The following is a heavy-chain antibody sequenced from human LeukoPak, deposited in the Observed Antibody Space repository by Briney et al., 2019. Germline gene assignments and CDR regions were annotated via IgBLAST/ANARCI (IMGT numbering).Heavy chain of an antibody. D-gene: IGHD2-15*01. J-gene: IGHJ3*02. CDR2: ISYDGSNK. Sequence: GGSLRLSCAASGFTFSSYWMSWVRQAPGKGLEWVAVISYDGSNKYYADSVKGRFTISRDNSKNTLYLQMNSLRAEDTAVYYCARDKDILGAFDIWGQGTMVTVSS. CDR1: GFTFSSYW. CDR3: ARDKDILGAFDI. V-gene: IGHV3-30-3*01.